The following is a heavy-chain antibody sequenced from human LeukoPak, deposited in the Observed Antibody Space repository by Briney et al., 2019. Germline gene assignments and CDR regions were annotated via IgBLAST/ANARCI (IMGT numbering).Heavy chain of an antibody. D-gene: IGHD5-18*01. J-gene: IGHJ6*02. CDR1: GFTFSSYW. CDR2: IKQDGSEK. CDR3: AREQGGYSYGTNYYYYYGMDV. V-gene: IGHV3-7*01. Sequence: GGSLRLSCAASGFTFSSYWMNWVRQAPGKGLEWVANIKQDGSEKYYVDSVKGRFTISRDNAKNSLYLQMNSLRAEDTAVYYCAREQGGYSYGTNYYYYYGMDVWGQGTTVTVSS.